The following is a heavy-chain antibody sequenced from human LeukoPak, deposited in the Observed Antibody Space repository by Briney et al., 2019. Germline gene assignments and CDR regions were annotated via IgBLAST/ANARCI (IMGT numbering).Heavy chain of an antibody. CDR2: ISSSGSTI. CDR1: GFTFSDYY. Sequence: GGSLRLSCAASGFTFSDYYMSWIRQAPGKGLEWVSYISSSGSTIYYADSVKGRFTISRDNSKNTLYLQMNSLRAEDTAVYYCAKDMRDAAMVIADAFDIWGQGTMVTVSS. V-gene: IGHV3-11*04. CDR3: AKDMRDAAMVIADAFDI. D-gene: IGHD5-18*01. J-gene: IGHJ3*02.